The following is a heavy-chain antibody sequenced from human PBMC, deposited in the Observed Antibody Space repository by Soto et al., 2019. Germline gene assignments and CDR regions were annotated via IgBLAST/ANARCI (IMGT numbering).Heavy chain of an antibody. J-gene: IGHJ6*02. D-gene: IGHD1-26*01. Sequence: GASVKVSCKASGYTFTSYGISWVRQAPGQGLEWMGWISAYNGNTNYAQKLQGRVTMTTDMSTSTAYMELSSLRSEDTAVYYCAAGDVRGATGSYGRDVGGQGTTVTVSS. CDR1: GYTFTSYG. CDR2: ISAYNGNT. V-gene: IGHV1-18*01. CDR3: AAGDVRGATGSYGRDV.